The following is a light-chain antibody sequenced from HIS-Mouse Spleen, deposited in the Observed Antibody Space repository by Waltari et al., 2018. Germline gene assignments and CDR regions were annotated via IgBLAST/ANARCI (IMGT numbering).Light chain of an antibody. V-gene: IGLV3-10*01. CDR3: YSTDSSGNHRV. Sequence: SYELTQPPSVSVSPGQTDRITCPGEAVPKKYAYWYQQKSGQAPVLVIYEDSKRPAGIPERFSGSSSGTMATLTISGAQVEDEADYYCYSTDSSGNHRVFGGGTKLTVL. CDR2: EDS. CDR1: AVPKKY. J-gene: IGLJ2*01.